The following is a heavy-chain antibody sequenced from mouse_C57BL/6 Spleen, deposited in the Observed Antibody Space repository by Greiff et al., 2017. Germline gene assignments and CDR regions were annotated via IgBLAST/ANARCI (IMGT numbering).Heavy chain of an antibody. V-gene: IGHV1-15*01. J-gene: IGHJ2*01. CDR2: IDPETGGT. CDR3: TRSSTTVVYFDY. Sequence: VQLQQSGAELVRPGASVTLSCKASGYTFTDYEMHWVKQTPVHGLEWIGAIDPETGGTAYNQKFKGKAILTADQSSSTAYMELRSLTSEDSAVYYCTRSSTTVVYFDYWGQGTTLTVSS. CDR1: GYTFTDYE. D-gene: IGHD1-1*01.